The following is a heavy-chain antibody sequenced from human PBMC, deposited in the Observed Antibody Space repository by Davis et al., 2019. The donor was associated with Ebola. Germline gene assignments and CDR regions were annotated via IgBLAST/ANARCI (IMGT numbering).Heavy chain of an antibody. CDR1: GYTFTSYG. Sequence: ASVKVSCKASGYTFTSYGISWVRQAPGQGLEWMGWISAYNDNTNYAQKLQGRVTMTTDTSTSTAYMELRSLRSDDTAVYYCARVFTYYDFWSGYYMVVGYGMDVWGQGTTVTVSS. J-gene: IGHJ6*02. V-gene: IGHV1-18*01. CDR2: ISAYNDNT. D-gene: IGHD3-3*01. CDR3: ARVFTYYDFWSGYYMVVGYGMDV.